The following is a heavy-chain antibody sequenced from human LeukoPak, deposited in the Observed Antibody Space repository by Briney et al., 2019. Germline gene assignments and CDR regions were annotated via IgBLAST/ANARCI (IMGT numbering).Heavy chain of an antibody. CDR2: IIPIFGTA. V-gene: IGHV1-69*13. CDR1: VGTFSSYA. CDR3: ATDLYSSGWYDPENYYYYYMDV. Sequence: SVKVSCKASVGTFSSYAISWVRQAPGQGLERVGGIIPIFGTANYAQKFQGRVTITADESTSTAYMELSSLRSEDTAVYYCATDLYSSGWYDPENYYYYYMDVWGKGTTVTVSS. D-gene: IGHD6-19*01. J-gene: IGHJ6*03.